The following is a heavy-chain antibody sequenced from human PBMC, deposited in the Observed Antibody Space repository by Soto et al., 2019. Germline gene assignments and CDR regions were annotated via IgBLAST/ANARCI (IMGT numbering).Heavy chain of an antibody. D-gene: IGHD6-6*01. CDR2: IYYSGST. J-gene: IGHJ5*02. Sequence: PSETLSLTCTVPGGSISSYYWSWIRQPPGKGLEWIGYIYYSGSTNYNPSLKSRVTISVDTSKNQFSLKLSSVTAADTAVYYCARDDSSSSADNWFDPWGQGTLVTVSS. CDR1: GGSISSYY. CDR3: ARDDSSSSADNWFDP. V-gene: IGHV4-59*01.